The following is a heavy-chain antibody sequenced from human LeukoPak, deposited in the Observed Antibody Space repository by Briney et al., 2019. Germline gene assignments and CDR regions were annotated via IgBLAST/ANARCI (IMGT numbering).Heavy chain of an antibody. CDR1: GLTISSYA. CDR3: ARLVGVVVVAATRFRFDP. D-gene: IGHD2-15*01. V-gene: IGHV3-23*01. J-gene: IGHJ5*02. Sequence: GGSLRLSCAASGLTISSYAMSWVRQAPGKGLEWVSAISGSGGSTYYADSVKGRFTISRDNSKNTLYLQMNSLRAEDTAVYYCARLVGVVVVAATRFRFDPWGQGTLVTVSS. CDR2: ISGSGGST.